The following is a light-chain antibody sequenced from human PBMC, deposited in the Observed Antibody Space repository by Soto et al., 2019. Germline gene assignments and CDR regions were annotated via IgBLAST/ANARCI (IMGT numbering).Light chain of an antibody. V-gene: IGLV2-14*03. CDR1: SSDVGGYNY. Sequence: QSALTQPASVSGSPGQSITISCTGTSSDVGGYNYVSWYQHHPGKAPKLIIYDVTNRPSGVSNPFSGSKSGNTASLTNSGLQPEDEAAYYCSSYTTSNTRQIVFGTGTKVTVL. CDR2: DVT. J-gene: IGLJ1*01. CDR3: SSYTTSNTRQIV.